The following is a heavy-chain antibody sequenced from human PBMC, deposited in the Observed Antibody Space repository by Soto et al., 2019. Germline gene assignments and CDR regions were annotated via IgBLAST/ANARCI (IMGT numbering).Heavy chain of an antibody. CDR3: ATRSPAFDY. CDR2: ISAYNGNT. Sequence: AAAMVPCPASGYTFTSYGIIAVRQAPGQGLEWMGWISAYNGNTNYAQKFQGRVTMTTDTSTSTAYMELRSLRSDDTAVYYCATRSPAFDYWGQGTLVTVSS. V-gene: IGHV1-18*01. CDR1: GYTFTSYG. J-gene: IGHJ4*02.